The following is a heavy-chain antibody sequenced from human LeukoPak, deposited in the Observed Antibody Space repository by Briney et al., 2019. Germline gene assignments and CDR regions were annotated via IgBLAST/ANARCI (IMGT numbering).Heavy chain of an antibody. CDR2: TATTKPNSCTT. V-gene: IGHV3-72*01. Sequence: GGSLRLSCAGAGFSITDHHMDWVRQAPGKGLEWIGRTATTKPNSCTTQYAASARGRFTISRDDSQNSLYLQLNSLKTEDTAVYYCVRVVTMGGGWYHFDNWGLGTLVTVSS. CDR3: VRVVTMGGGWYHFDN. J-gene: IGHJ4*02. CDR1: GFSITDHH. D-gene: IGHD6-19*01.